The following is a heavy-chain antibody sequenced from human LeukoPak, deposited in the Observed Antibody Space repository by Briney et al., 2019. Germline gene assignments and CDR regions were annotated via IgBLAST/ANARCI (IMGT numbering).Heavy chain of an antibody. CDR1: GYTFTGCY. D-gene: IGHD3-22*01. J-gene: IGHJ4*02. Sequence: ASVKVSCKASGYTFTGCYMHWVRQAPGQGLEWMVRINPNSGGTNYAQKFQGRVTMTRDTSISTAYMELSRLRSDDTAVYYCAAYDSSGYYYARGSLDYWGQGTLVTVSS. V-gene: IGHV1-2*06. CDR2: INPNSGGT. CDR3: AAYDSSGYYYARGSLDY.